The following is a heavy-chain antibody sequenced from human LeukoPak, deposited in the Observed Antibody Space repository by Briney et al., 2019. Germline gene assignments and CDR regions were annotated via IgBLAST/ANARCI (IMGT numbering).Heavy chain of an antibody. CDR1: GFTFSSYA. V-gene: IGHV3-23*01. D-gene: IGHD6-13*01. J-gene: IGHJ4*02. Sequence: GGSLRLSCAASGFTFSSYAMSWVRQAPGKGLEWVSVISGGGGGTYYADSVKGRFTISRDNSKNTLYLQMNSLRAEDTAVYYCAKAESSSWTYYFDYWGQGTLVTVSS. CDR3: AKAESSSWTYYFDY. CDR2: ISGGGGGT.